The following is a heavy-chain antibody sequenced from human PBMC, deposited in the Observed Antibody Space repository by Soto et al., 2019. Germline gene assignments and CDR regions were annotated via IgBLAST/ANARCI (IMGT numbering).Heavy chain of an antibody. Sequence: LGGSLRLCCAAFGFTFSSYSMSWVRQARGKGLEWVSVISGSGGSTYYADSVKGRFTISRDNSRNTLYLQMNSLRAEGTAVYYCAKCSPRYSSGLKAYYFDYWGQGTLVTVSS. V-gene: IGHV3-23*01. CDR2: ISGSGGST. D-gene: IGHD6-19*01. CDR3: AKCSPRYSSGLKAYYFDY. J-gene: IGHJ4*02. CDR1: GFTFSSYS.